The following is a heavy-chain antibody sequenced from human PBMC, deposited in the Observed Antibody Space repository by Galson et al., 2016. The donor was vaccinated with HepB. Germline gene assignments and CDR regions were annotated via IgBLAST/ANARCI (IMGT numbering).Heavy chain of an antibody. CDR1: GYTFTRYD. V-gene: IGHV1-8*01. CDR3: VRVSSGLYWSFRL. D-gene: IGHD3-16*02. Sequence: SVKVSCKASGYTFTRYDINWVRQATGQGLEWMGWMNPKTGNTGYAQKFQGRLTMTRDTSTSTSYMELRNLKSDDTAVYYCVRVSSGLYWSFRLWGQGTLVTVSS. J-gene: IGHJ4*02. CDR2: MNPKTGNT.